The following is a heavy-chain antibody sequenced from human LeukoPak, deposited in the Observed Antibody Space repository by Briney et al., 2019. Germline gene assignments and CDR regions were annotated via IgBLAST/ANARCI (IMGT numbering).Heavy chain of an antibody. J-gene: IGHJ3*02. CDR2: INPSGGTT. Sequence: ASVTVSCKASGYTFTSYSLNWVRQAPGQGREGMGTINPSGGTTNYAQKFQARISLTTDTSTSTVYMELSSLRSHDTAVYYCARELISGDCPWDIWGQGTMATVSS. D-gene: IGHD2-21*02. CDR3: ARELISGDCPWDI. V-gene: IGHV1-46*01. CDR1: GYTFTSYS.